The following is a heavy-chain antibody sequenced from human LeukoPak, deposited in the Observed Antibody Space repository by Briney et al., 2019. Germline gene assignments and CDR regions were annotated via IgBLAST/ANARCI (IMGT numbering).Heavy chain of an antibody. CDR3: ARQSSSWFYWYFDL. CDR1: GGSISSYY. Sequence: SETLSLTCTVSGGSISSYYWSWIRQPPGKGLEWIGYIYYSGSTNYNPSLKSRVTISVDASKNQFSLKLSSVTAADTAVYYCARQSSSWFYWYFDLWGRGTLVTVSS. J-gene: IGHJ2*01. D-gene: IGHD6-13*01. CDR2: IYYSGST. V-gene: IGHV4-59*01.